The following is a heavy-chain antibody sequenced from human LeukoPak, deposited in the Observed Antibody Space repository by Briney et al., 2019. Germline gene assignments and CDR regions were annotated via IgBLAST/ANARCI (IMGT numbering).Heavy chain of an antibody. CDR3: ARRNYCGGDCSFDY. CDR2: ISAYNGNT. CDR1: GYTFTSYG. D-gene: IGHD2-21*02. J-gene: IGHJ4*02. V-gene: IGHV1-18*01. Sequence: ASVKVSCKASGYTFTSYGISWVRQAPGQGLEWMGWISAYNGNTNYAQKLQGRVTMTTDTSTSTVYMELRSLRSDDTAVYYCARRNYCGGDCSFDYWGQGTLVTVFS.